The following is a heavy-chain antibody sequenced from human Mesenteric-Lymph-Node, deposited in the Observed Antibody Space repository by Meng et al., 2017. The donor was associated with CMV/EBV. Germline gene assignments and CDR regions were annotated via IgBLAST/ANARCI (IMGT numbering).Heavy chain of an antibody. D-gene: IGHD2-2*01. CDR2: INHSGNT. CDR3: ARATSIVVLPPSTLFRRTSATSNWFDP. V-gene: IGHV4-34*01. J-gene: IGHJ5*02. CDR1: GGSFNTYF. Sequence: GSLRLSCAVYGGSFNTYFWSWIRQSPGEGLEWIGEINHSGNTKYNPSLKSRVTILVETSKNQFSLRLSSVTAADTAVYYCARATSIVVLPPSTLFRRTSATSNWFDPWGQGTLVTVSS.